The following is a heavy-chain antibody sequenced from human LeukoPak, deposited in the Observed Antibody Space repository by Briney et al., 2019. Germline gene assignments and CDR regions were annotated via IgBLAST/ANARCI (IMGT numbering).Heavy chain of an antibody. J-gene: IGHJ3*02. CDR3: ASGVAVDPATFDI. V-gene: IGHV4-59*08. Sequence: SETLSLTCTVSTGSFSNHFWSWIRQPPGKGLEWIGYISYSGSAHYHPSLKSRVTISVATSKNQFSLKLSSVTAAATAVYYCASGVAVDPATFDICGGGTVVTVSS. D-gene: IGHD6-19*01. CDR1: TGSFSNHF. CDR2: ISYSGSA.